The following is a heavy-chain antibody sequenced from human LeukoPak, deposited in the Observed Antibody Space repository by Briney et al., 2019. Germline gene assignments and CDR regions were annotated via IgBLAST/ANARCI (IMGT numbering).Heavy chain of an antibody. CDR1: GFTFSSYA. Sequence: GGSLRLSCAASGFTFSSYAMHWVRQAPGKGLEWVAVISYDGSNKYYADSVKGRFTISRDNSKNTLYLQMNSLRAEDTAVYYCARTAKRMTTVTTALDYWGQGTLVTVSS. D-gene: IGHD4-17*01. CDR2: ISYDGSNK. CDR3: ARTAKRMTTVTTALDY. V-gene: IGHV3-30*04. J-gene: IGHJ4*02.